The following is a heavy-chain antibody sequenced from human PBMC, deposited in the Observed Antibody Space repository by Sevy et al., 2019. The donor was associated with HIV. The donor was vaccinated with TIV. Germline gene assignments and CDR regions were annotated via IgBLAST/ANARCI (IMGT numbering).Heavy chain of an antibody. CDR3: AKDHNLWSEGGFLHH. D-gene: IGHD3-10*01. J-gene: IGHJ1*01. CDR1: GFTFSSYA. V-gene: IGHV3-30*18. CDR2: ISYDGNNK. Sequence: GGSLRLSCAASGFTFSSYAIHWVRQTPGKGLEWVAVISYDGNNKYYADSVKGRFTVSRDNSKNTLYEQMNSLRAEDTSVYYCAKDHNLWSEGGFLHHWGQGTLVTVSS.